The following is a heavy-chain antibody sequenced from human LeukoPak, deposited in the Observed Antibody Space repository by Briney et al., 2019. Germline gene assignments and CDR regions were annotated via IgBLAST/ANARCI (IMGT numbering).Heavy chain of an antibody. V-gene: IGHV1-2*02. D-gene: IGHD3-22*01. CDR3: ARGYMAYYYDSAGY. Sequence: ASVKVSCKASGYTFTAYHIHWVRQAPGQGLEWMGWINANSGGTNYAQSFQDRVTMTRDTSISTAYMELSRLTSDDTAVYYCARGYMAYYYDSAGYWGQGTLVTVSS. CDR1: GYTFTAYH. CDR2: INANSGGT. J-gene: IGHJ4*02.